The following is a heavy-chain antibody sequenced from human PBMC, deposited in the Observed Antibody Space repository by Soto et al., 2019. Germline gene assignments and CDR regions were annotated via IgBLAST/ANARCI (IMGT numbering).Heavy chain of an antibody. CDR1: GYTFTDYY. J-gene: IGHJ4*02. D-gene: IGHD1-26*01. Sequence: ASVKVSCKASGYTFTDYYLHWVRQAPGQGLEWMGWITPNSGGINYAQKFQGRVTMTRDTSISTVYMHLSRLRSGDTAVYYCARVGLLVGAWYFFDYWGQGTLVTVSS. V-gene: IGHV1-2*02. CDR3: ARVGLLVGAWYFFDY. CDR2: ITPNSGGI.